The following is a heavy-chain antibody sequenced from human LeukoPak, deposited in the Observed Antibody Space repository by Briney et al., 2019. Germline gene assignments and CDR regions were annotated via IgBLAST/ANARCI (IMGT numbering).Heavy chain of an antibody. D-gene: IGHD6-19*01. CDR2: TYYRSKWYN. CDR1: GDSVSSNSAA. CDR3: ARGRALHYAGYSSGWTQYYYYYYGMDV. Sequence: SQTLSLTCAISGDSVSSNSAAWNWIRQSPSRGLEWLGRTYYRSKWYNDYAVSVKSRITINPDTSKNQFSLQLNSVTPEDTAVYYCARGRALHYAGYSSGWTQYYYYYYGMDVWGQGTTVTVSS. V-gene: IGHV6-1*01. J-gene: IGHJ6*02.